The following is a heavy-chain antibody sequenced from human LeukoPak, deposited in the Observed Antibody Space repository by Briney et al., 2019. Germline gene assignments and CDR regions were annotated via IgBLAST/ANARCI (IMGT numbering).Heavy chain of an antibody. CDR1: GGTFSSYA. J-gene: IGHJ4*02. Sequence: SVKVSCKASGGTFSSYAISWVRQAPGQGLEWMGGIIPIFGTANYAQKFQGRVTITADKSTSTAYMELSSLRSEDTAVYYCAKHYHGSGRGYYFDYRGQGTLVTVSS. CDR3: AKHYHGSGRGYYFDY. D-gene: IGHD3-10*01. CDR2: IIPIFGTA. V-gene: IGHV1-69*06.